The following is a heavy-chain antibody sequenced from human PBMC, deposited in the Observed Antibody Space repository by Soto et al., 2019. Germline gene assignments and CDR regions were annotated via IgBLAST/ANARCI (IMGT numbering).Heavy chain of an antibody. J-gene: IGHJ3*02. CDR3: ASRRRGYSYGSHAFDI. V-gene: IGHV5-51*01. CDR1: GYSFTSYW. D-gene: IGHD5-18*01. CDR2: IYPGDSDT. Sequence: PGASLKISCQGSGYSFTSYWIGWVRQMPGKGLEWMGIIYPGDSDTRYSPSFQGQVTISADKSISTAYLQWSSLKASDTAMYYCASRRRGYSYGSHAFDIWGQGTMVTVSS.